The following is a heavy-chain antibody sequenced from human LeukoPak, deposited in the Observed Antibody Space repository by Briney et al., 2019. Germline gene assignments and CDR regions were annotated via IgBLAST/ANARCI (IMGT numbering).Heavy chain of an antibody. J-gene: IGHJ4*02. Sequence: SGGSLRLSCAASGFTVSSNYMSWVRQAPGKGLEWVSVIYSGGSTYYAASVKGRFTISRDNSKNTLYLQMNSLRAEETAVYYCAKEAPEGVLRFLEWLSVGGYWGQGTLVTVSS. CDR2: IYSGGST. CDR1: GFTVSSNY. CDR3: AKEAPEGVLRFLEWLSVGGY. D-gene: IGHD3-3*01. V-gene: IGHV3-53*01.